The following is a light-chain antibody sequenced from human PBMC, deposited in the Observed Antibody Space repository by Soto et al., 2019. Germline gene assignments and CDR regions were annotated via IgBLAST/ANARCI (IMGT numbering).Light chain of an antibody. Sequence: QSVLTQAPSASGTPGQRVTISCSGSSSNIGSNTVNWCQQLPGTAPKLLMYSNNQRPSGVPDRFSGSKSGTSASLAISGLQSEDEADYYCAAWDDSLNGRVFGGGTKLTVL. CDR3: AAWDDSLNGRV. CDR1: SSNIGSNT. CDR2: SNN. V-gene: IGLV1-44*01. J-gene: IGLJ3*02.